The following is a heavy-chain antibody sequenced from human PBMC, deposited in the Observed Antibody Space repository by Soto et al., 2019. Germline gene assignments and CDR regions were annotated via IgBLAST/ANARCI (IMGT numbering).Heavy chain of an antibody. D-gene: IGHD6-13*01. Sequence: PGGSLRLSCAASGFVFTSYSMHWVRQAPGKGLEWVSIISFDGSEEYYADSVKGRFAISRDKSQNTVYLQMNSLRGDDTAVYYCAKEVGGIAAAGGMDVWGQGTTVTVSS. J-gene: IGHJ6*02. CDR1: GFVFTSYS. CDR2: ISFDGSEE. V-gene: IGHV3-30*09. CDR3: AKEVGGIAAAGGMDV.